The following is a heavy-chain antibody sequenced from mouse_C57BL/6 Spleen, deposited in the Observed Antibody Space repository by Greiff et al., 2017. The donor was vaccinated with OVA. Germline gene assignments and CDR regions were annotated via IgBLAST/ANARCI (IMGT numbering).Heavy chain of an antibody. CDR2: IHPNSGST. V-gene: IGHV1-64*01. D-gene: IGHD2-1*01. CDR3: ARSLPWYFDV. Sequence: QVQLQQPGAELVKPGASVKLSCKASGYTFTSYWMHWVKQRPGQGLEWIGMIHPNSGSTKYNEKFKSKATLTVDKSSSTAYMQLSSLTSDDSAVYYCARSLPWYFDVWGTGTTVTVSS. J-gene: IGHJ1*03. CDR1: GYTFTSYW.